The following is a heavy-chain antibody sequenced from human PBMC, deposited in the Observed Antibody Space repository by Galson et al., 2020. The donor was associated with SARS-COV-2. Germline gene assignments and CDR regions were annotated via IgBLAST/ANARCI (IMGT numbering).Heavy chain of an antibody. Sequence: SETLSLTCTAPDGSISRYYCSWIRQPPGKGLAWMGYIYHSGITNYTPTRKSRVTISVDTSKNQFALKLSSETAADTAVYYCAGSSGYYSPGIVDYWGQGTLVTVSS. J-gene: IGHJ4*02. CDR3: AGSSGYYSPGIVDY. V-gene: IGHV4-59*13. CDR2: IYHSGIT. D-gene: IGHD3-22*01. CDR1: DGSISRYY.